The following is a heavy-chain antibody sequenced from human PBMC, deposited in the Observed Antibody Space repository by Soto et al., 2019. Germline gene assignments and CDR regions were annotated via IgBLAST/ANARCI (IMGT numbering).Heavy chain of an antibody. Sequence: QVQLVESGGGVVQPGRALRLSCAASGFTFSTYGMHWVRQAPGKGLEWVAVISYDGSNEYYADSVKGRFTISRDNSKNTLYLQMNSLRAEDTAVYYCAKGGQDFDSNGAGYFHHWGQGTLVTVSS. J-gene: IGHJ1*01. V-gene: IGHV3-30*18. CDR2: ISYDGSNE. CDR1: GFTFSTYG. D-gene: IGHD3-3*01. CDR3: AKGGQDFDSNGAGYFHH.